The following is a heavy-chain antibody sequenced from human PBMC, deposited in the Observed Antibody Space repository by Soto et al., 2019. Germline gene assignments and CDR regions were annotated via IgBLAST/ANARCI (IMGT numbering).Heavy chain of an antibody. J-gene: IGHJ4*02. CDR1: GFTFTRYS. Sequence: PGGSLRLSCAASGFTFTRYSMNWVRQAPGKGLEWVSSISSTTNYIYYGDSMKGRFTISRDNAKNSLYLEMNSLRAEDTAVYYCARESEDLTSNFDYWGQGTMVTVSS. V-gene: IGHV3-21*06. CDR2: ISSTTNYI. CDR3: ARESEDLTSNFDY.